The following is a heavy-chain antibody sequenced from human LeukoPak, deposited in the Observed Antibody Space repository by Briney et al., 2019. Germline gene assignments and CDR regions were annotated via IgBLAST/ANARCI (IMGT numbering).Heavy chain of an antibody. D-gene: IGHD4-23*01. CDR1: GGSISSYY. V-gene: IGHV4-59*01. CDR2: IYYSGST. CDR3: ARHYGGTPQSYFDY. J-gene: IGHJ4*02. Sequence: SETLSLTRTVSGGSISSYYWSWIRQPPGKGLEWIGYIYYSGSTNCNPSLKSRVTISVDTSKNQFSLKLSSVTAADTAVYYCARHYGGTPQSYFDYWGQGTLVTVSS.